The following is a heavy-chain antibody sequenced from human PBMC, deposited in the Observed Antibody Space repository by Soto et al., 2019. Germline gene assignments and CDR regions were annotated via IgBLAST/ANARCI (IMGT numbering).Heavy chain of an antibody. V-gene: IGHV2-70*01. CDR2: IDWDDDK. J-gene: IGHJ4*02. D-gene: IGHD3-10*01. CDR1: GFSLSTSGMC. Sequence: SGPTLVNPTQTLTLTCTFSGFSLSTSGMCVSWIRQPPGKALEWLALIDWDDDKYYSTSLKTRLTISKDTSKNQVVLTMTNMDPVDTATYYCARIPMGFGESQYYFDYWGQGTLVTVSS. CDR3: ARIPMGFGESQYYFDY.